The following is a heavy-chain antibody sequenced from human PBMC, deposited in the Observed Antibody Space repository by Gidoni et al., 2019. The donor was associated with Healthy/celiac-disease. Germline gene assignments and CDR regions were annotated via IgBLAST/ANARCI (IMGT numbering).Heavy chain of an antibody. J-gene: IGHJ5*02. CDR3: TTDPVHITMVRVINWFDP. Sequence: EVQLVESGGGLVKPGGSLRLSCAASGFTFSNAWMRWVRQAPGKGLEWVGRIKSKTDGGTTDYAAPVKGRFTISRDDSKNTLYLQMNSLKTEDTAVYYCTTDPVHITMVRVINWFDPWGQGTLVTVSS. CDR2: IKSKTDGGTT. V-gene: IGHV3-15*01. D-gene: IGHD3-10*01. CDR1: GFTFSNAW.